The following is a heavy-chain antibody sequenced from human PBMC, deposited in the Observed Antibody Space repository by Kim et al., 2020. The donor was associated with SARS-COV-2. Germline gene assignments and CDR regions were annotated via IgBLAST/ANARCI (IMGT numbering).Heavy chain of an antibody. J-gene: IGHJ3*02. Sequence: GGSLRLSCAASGFTFSSYWMSWVRQAPGKGLEWVANIKQDGSEKYYVDSVKGRFTISRDNAKNSLYLQMNSLRAEDTAVYYCASHDVLLWFGELLSDAFDIWGQGTMVTVSS. D-gene: IGHD3-10*01. CDR3: ASHDVLLWFGELLSDAFDI. CDR1: GFTFSSYW. CDR2: IKQDGSEK. V-gene: IGHV3-7*01.